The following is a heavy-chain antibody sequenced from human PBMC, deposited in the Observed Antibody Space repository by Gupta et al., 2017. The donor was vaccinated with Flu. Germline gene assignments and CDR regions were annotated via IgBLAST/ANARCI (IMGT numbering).Heavy chain of an antibody. CDR2: LKQDGSDQ. CDR3: ARGSHDSKYRCFET. Sequence: SYNGMSWVRHIPGERLEWVATLKQDGSDQDYVDSVKGRFTMSRDSAKNSQYLQMNGLRVEDTAVYYCARGSHDSKYRCFETWGQGTRVTVSS. CDR1: SYNG. V-gene: IGHV3-7*01. J-gene: IGHJ5*02. D-gene: IGHD4-4*01.